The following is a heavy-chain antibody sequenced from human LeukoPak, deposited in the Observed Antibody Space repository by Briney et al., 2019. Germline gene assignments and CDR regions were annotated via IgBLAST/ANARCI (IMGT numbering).Heavy chain of an antibody. CDR3: ARGKVVGPVNDFWSGYRGYNWFDP. CDR1: GGSFSGYY. V-gene: IGHV4-34*01. Sequence: SETLSLTCAVYGGSFSGYYWSWIRQPPGKGLGWIGEINHSGSTNYNPSLKSRVTISVDTSKNQFSLKLSSVTAADTAVYYCARGKVVGPVNDFWSGYRGYNWFDPWGQGTLVTVSS. J-gene: IGHJ5*02. CDR2: INHSGST. D-gene: IGHD3-3*01.